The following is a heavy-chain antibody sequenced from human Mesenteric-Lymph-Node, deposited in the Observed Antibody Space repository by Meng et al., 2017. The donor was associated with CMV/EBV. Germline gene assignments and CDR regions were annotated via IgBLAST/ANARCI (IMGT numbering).Heavy chain of an antibody. J-gene: IGHJ4*02. CDR1: GFALSSSG. CDR3: AHILRDFDF. Sequence: GESLKISCAASGFALSSSGMHWVRQAPGKGLEWVAFIRYDGSNKYYADSVKGRFIISRDNSKNTLYLHMYSLRVDDTAVYYCAHILRDFDFWGQGTLVTVSS. V-gene: IGHV3-30*02. CDR2: IRYDGSNK. D-gene: IGHD2-8*01.